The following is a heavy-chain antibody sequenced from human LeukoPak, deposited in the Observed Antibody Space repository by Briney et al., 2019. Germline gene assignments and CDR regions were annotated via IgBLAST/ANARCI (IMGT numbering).Heavy chain of an antibody. CDR2: ISAYSGNT. CDR1: GHTFTSYG. D-gene: IGHD2-2*01. V-gene: IGHV1-18*01. J-gene: IGHJ4*02. Sequence: GASVKVSCKASGHTFTSYGISWVRQAPGQGLEWMGWISAYSGNTNYAQKLQGRVTMTTDTSTSTAYMELRSLRSDDTAVYYCARGAWDIVVVPAALSYWGQGTLVTVSS. CDR3: ARGAWDIVVVPAALSY.